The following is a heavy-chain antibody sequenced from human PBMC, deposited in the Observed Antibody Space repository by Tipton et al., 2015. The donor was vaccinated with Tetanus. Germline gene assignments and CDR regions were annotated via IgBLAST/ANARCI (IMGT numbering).Heavy chain of an antibody. CDR2: ISYDGSNK. CDR3: AKDRGGLVATRGLDY. D-gene: IGHD5-12*01. V-gene: IGHV3-30*18. CDR1: GFTFSSYG. J-gene: IGHJ4*02. Sequence: SLRLSCAASGFTFSSYGMHWVRQAPGKGLEWVAVISYDGSNKYYADSVKGRFTISRDNSKNTLYLQMNSLRAEDTAVYYCAKDRGGLVATRGLDYWGQGTLVTVSS.